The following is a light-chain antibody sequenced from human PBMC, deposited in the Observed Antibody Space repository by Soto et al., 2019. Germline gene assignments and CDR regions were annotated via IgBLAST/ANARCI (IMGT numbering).Light chain of an antibody. CDR2: GAS. J-gene: IGKJ1*01. V-gene: IGKV3-20*01. CDR3: QQYAGSPKT. Sequence: ESVLTQSPGTLSLSPGERATLSCRASQSVSSNYLAWYQQKPGQAPRLLIYGASSRATGIPDRFSGSGSGTDFTLTISRLEPEDFAVYYCQQYAGSPKTFGQGTKVEIK. CDR1: QSVSSNY.